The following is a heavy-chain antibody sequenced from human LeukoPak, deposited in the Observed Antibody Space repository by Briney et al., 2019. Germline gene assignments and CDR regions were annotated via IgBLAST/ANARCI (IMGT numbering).Heavy chain of an antibody. Sequence: SQTLSLTCAMSGDSVSSNSAAWNWIRQSPSRGLEWLGRTYYRSKWYNDYAVSVKSRITINPDTSKNQFSLQLNSVTPEDTAVYYCAREAFWSGYYKGWFDPWGQGTLVTVSS. V-gene: IGHV6-1*01. J-gene: IGHJ5*02. CDR1: GDSVSSNSAA. CDR3: AREAFWSGYYKGWFDP. CDR2: TYYRSKWYN. D-gene: IGHD3-3*01.